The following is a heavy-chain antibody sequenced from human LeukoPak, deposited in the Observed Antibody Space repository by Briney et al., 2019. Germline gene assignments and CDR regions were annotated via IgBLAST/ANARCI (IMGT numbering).Heavy chain of an antibody. J-gene: IGHJ4*02. CDR2: INGRGGST. V-gene: IGHV3-23*01. CDR1: GFTFSTYA. D-gene: IGHD2/OR15-2a*01. Sequence: GGSLRLSCAASGFTFSTYAMSWVRQAPGKGLEWVSDINGRGGSTYYADSVKGRFTISRDNSKNTLYLQMNSLRAEDTAIYYCAKNRGAPLWGQGTLVTVSS. CDR3: AKNRGAPL.